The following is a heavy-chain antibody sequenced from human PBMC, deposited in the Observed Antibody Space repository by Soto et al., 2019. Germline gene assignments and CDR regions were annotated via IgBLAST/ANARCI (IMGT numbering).Heavy chain of an antibody. D-gene: IGHD6-13*01. J-gene: IGHJ6*02. Sequence: QVQLVESGGGVVQPGRSLRLSCAASGFTFSSYAMHWVRQAPGKGLEWVAVISYDGSNKYYADSVKGRFTISRDNSKNTLYLKMNSLRAEDTAVYYCVCPSPSARRYYYYGMDVWGQGTTVTVSS. CDR2: ISYDGSNK. CDR1: GFTFSSYA. CDR3: VCPSPSARRYYYYGMDV. V-gene: IGHV3-30-3*01.